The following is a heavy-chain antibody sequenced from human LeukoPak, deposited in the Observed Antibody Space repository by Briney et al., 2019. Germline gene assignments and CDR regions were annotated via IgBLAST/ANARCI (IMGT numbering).Heavy chain of an antibody. V-gene: IGHV1-8*01. D-gene: IGHD3-22*01. CDR1: GYIFTSYD. CDR2: MNPNSGNT. CDR3: ARHQTSGGYCYDSSGYRSFDY. J-gene: IGHJ4*02. Sequence: ASVKVSCKASGYIFTSYDINWVRQATGQGLEWMGWMNPNSGNTGYAQKLQGRVTMTTDTSTSTAYMELRSLRSDDTAVYYCARHQTSGGYCYDSSGYRSFDYWGQGTLVTVSS.